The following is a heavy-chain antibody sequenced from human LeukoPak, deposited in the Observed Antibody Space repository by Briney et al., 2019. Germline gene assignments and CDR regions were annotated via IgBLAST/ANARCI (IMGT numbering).Heavy chain of an antibody. V-gene: IGHV4-59*11. CDR1: GGSISSHY. J-gene: IGHJ3*02. CDR3: AREGQNDAFDI. CDR2: IYYSGST. Sequence: SETLSLTCTVSGGSISSHYWSWIRQPPGKGLEWIGYIYYSGSTNYNPSLKSRVTISVDTSKNQFSLKLSSVTAADTAVYYCAREGQNDAFDIWGQGTMVTVSS.